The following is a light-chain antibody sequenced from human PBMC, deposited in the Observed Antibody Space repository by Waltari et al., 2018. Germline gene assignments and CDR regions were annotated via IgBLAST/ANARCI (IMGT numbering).Light chain of an antibody. CDR2: GAS. V-gene: IGKV3-15*01. J-gene: IGKJ1*01. CDR3: QQYNNWLT. CDR1: QSVSSN. Sequence: EIVIPQSTATLSVSPGERATLSCRASQSVSSNLAWYQQKPGQAPRLLIYGASTRATGIPARFSGSGSGTEFTLTISSLQSEDFAVYYCQQYNNWLTFGQGP.